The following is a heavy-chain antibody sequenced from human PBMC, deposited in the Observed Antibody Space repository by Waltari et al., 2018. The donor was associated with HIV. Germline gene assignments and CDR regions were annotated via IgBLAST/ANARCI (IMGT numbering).Heavy chain of an antibody. V-gene: IGHV3-74*01. J-gene: IGHJ4*02. CDR1: GFTFSRYL. CDR2: INSDGSNT. CDR3: ARGLSLGDRYRIDYFHY. D-gene: IGHD4-17*01. Sequence: EVQLVESGGGLVQPGGSLRLSCAASGFTFSRYLMHWVRQAPGKGLGWVSRINSDGSNTDYADSVSGRITISRDNAKNTVYLEMNSLRAEDTAVYYCARGLSLGDRYRIDYFHYWGQGALVTVSS.